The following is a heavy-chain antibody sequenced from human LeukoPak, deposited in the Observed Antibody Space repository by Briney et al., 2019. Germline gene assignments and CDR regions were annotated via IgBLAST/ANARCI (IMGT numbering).Heavy chain of an antibody. CDR3: ARSLGYCSSTSCRNYYYYMDV. Sequence: PSETLSLTCTVSGGSIGSYYWSWIRQPPGKGLEWIGYIYYSGSTNYNPSLKSRVTISVDTSKNQFSLKLSSVTAADTAVYYCARSLGYCSSTSCRNYYYYMDVWGKGTTVTVSS. J-gene: IGHJ6*03. CDR1: GGSIGSYY. V-gene: IGHV4-59*01. D-gene: IGHD2-2*01. CDR2: IYYSGST.